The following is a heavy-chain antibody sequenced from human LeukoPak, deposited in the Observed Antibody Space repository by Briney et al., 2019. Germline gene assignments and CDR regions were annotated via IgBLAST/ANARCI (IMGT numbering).Heavy chain of an antibody. J-gene: IGHJ4*02. CDR1: GGSISSYY. Sequence: PSETLSLTCTVSGGSISSYYGSWVRQPPGKGLEWIGYIYYTGSTNYNPSLKSRVTISVDTSKNQFSLTLRSVTAADTAVYYCARDKFTYAYWGQGTLVTVSS. CDR3: ARDKFTYAY. V-gene: IGHV4-59*01. D-gene: IGHD4-17*01. CDR2: IYYTGST.